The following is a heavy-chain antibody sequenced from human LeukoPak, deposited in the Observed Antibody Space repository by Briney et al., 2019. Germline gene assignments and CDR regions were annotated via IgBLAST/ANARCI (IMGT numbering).Heavy chain of an antibody. J-gene: IGHJ4*02. CDR1: GYSFTSYW. CDR2: IYPGDSDT. Sequence: GESLKISCKGSGYSFTSYWIGWVRQMPGKGPEWMGIIYPGDSDTRYSPSFQGQVTISADKSISAAYLQWSSLKASDTAMYYCARSTMVRGVITIDYWGQGTLVTVPS. CDR3: ARSTMVRGVITIDY. V-gene: IGHV5-51*01. D-gene: IGHD3-10*01.